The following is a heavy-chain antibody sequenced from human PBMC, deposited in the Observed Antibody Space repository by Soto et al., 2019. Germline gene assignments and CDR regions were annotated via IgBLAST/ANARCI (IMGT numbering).Heavy chain of an antibody. Sequence: QITLKESGPTLVKPTQTLTLTCTFSGFSLSTSGVGVAWIRQPPGKALEWLALIYWDDDKRYRPSLETRLTIIKDTSKNQVVLTMTNMASVDTATYYCAYLPCSGGSCYWFSYSGMDVWGQGTTVTVSS. V-gene: IGHV2-5*02. CDR1: GFSLSTSGVG. CDR2: IYWDDDK. CDR3: AYLPCSGGSCYWFSYSGMDV. J-gene: IGHJ6*02. D-gene: IGHD2-15*01.